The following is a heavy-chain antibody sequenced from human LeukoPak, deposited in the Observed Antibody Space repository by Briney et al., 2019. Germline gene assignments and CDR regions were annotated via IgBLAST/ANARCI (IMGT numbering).Heavy chain of an antibody. Sequence: GASVKVSCKASGYTFTGYYMHWVRQAPGQGLEWMGWINPNSGGTNYAQKFQGRVTMTRDTSISTAYMELSRLRSDDTAVYYCARACSSGWGLRWGYYYYYMDVWGKGTTVTVSS. CDR1: GYTFTGYY. D-gene: IGHD6-19*01. V-gene: IGHV1-2*02. CDR2: INPNSGGT. J-gene: IGHJ6*03. CDR3: ARACSSGWGLRWGYYYYYMDV.